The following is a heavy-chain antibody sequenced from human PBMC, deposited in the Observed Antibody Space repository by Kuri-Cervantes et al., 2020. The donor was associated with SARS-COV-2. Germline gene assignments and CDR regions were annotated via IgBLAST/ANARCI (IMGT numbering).Heavy chain of an antibody. CDR3: ARGAANYYYMDV. CDR1: GFTFSNYV. D-gene: IGHD3-16*01. Sequence: GESLKISCVASGFTFSNYVIHWVRQAPGKGLEWVAVIWYDGENEYYPGSVKGRFTISRDNSKNTVSLHMNSLRAEDTAMYYCARGAANYYYMDVWGKGTTVTVSS. J-gene: IGHJ6*03. V-gene: IGHV3-33*08. CDR2: IWYDGENE.